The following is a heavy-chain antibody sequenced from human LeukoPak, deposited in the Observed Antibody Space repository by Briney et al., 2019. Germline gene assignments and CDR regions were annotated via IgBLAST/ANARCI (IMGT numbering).Heavy chain of an antibody. V-gene: IGHV4-31*03. Sequence: PSETLPLTCTVSGGSISRSSYYWRGLRQPPERGLEGMGYKYYSGSTYYNPSLKSRVTISVDTSKNQFSLKLSSVTAADTAVYYCARDSAAPNDYYYYYYMDVWGKGTTVTVSS. CDR3: ARDSAAPNDYYYYYYMDV. D-gene: IGHD3-10*01. J-gene: IGHJ6*03. CDR1: GGSISRSSYY. CDR2: KYYSGST.